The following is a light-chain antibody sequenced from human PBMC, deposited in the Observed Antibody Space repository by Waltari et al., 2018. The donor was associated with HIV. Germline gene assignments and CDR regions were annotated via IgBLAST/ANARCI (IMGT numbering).Light chain of an antibody. CDR3: AAWDDSLNGRV. CDR1: SSDIGMTT. V-gene: IGLV1-44*01. CDR2: SNN. Sequence: QSVLTQPPSASGTPRQTVTIPCSGSSSDIGMTTVTWYQQLPGTAPKLLIYSNNQRPSGVPDRFSGSKSGTSASLAISGLQSEDEADYYCAAWDDSLNGRVFGGGTKLTVL. J-gene: IGLJ3*02.